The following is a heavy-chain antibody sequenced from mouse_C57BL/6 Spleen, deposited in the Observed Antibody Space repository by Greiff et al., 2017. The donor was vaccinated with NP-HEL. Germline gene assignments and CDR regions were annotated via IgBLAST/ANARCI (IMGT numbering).Heavy chain of an antibody. CDR1: GFNIKDYY. J-gene: IGHJ3*01. CDR3: ARTAQVPFAY. Sequence: EVQLQQSGAELVKPGASVKLSCTASGFNIKDYYMHWVKQRTEQGLEWIGRIDPEDGETKSAPKFQGKATITADTSSNTAYLQLSSLTSEDTAVYFCARTAQVPFAYWGQGTLVTVTA. D-gene: IGHD3-2*02. V-gene: IGHV14-2*01. CDR2: IDPEDGET.